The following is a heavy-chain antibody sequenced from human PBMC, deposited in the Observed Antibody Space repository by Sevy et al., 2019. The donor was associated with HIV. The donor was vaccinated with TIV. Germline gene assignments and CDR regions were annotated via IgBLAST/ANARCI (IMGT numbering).Heavy chain of an antibody. D-gene: IGHD3-10*01. Sequence: ASVKVSCKASGYTFTSYGISWVRQAPGQGLEWMGWISAYNGNTNYAQKLQGRVTMTTDTSTSTAYMELRSLRSDDTAVYYCARDRVGPLYYGSGSYYRDESTFDYWGQGTLVTVSS. CDR2: ISAYNGNT. V-gene: IGHV1-18*01. CDR1: GYTFTSYG. CDR3: ARDRVGPLYYGSGSYYRDESTFDY. J-gene: IGHJ4*02.